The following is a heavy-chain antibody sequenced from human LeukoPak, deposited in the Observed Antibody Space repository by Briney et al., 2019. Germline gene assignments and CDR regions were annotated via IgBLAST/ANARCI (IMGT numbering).Heavy chain of an antibody. Sequence: PGGSLRLSCSASGFTFSNSWLHWVRQAPGKGLVWVSRINSAGTSTSYADSVKGRFTISRDNAKNTLYLQMNSLSADDTAVYYCAARWGYYFDSWGQGTLVTVSS. J-gene: IGHJ4*02. V-gene: IGHV3-74*01. CDR1: GFTFSNSW. CDR3: AARWGYYFDS. CDR2: INSAGTST. D-gene: IGHD4-23*01.